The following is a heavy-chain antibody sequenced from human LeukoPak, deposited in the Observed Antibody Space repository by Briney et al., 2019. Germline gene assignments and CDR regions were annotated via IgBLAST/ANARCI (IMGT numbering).Heavy chain of an antibody. CDR3: VRQFAS. CDR1: GFILSNYW. CDR2: IKSDGSEI. V-gene: IGHV3-7*01. J-gene: IGHJ4*02. Sequence: GGSLRLPCAASGFILSNYWMSWVRQAPGKGLEWVTNIKSDGSEINYVDSVKGRFTISRDNTKNSLYLQMNSLRVEDTALYYCVRQFASWGQGTLVTVSS.